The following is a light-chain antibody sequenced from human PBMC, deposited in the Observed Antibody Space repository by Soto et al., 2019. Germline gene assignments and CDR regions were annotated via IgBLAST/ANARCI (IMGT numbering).Light chain of an antibody. CDR1: QSVSSY. Sequence: EIVLTQSPATLSLSPGERATLSCRATQSVSSYLVWYQQTPGQAPRLLIYAASNRATGIPARFSGSGSGTDFTLTISSPEPEDFPDYYYQDRSKWPPFTFGGGTKVVIK. J-gene: IGKJ4*01. CDR2: AAS. CDR3: QDRSKWPPFT. V-gene: IGKV3-11*01.